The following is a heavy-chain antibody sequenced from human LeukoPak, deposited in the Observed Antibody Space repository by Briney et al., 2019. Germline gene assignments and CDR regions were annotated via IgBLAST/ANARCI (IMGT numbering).Heavy chain of an antibody. CDR3: AALWDTRGGYFDY. Sequence: SVKVSCKASGFTFTSSAMQWVRQPRGQRLEWIGWIVVGSGNTNYAQKFQERVTITRDMSTSTVYMELSSLRSEDTAVYYCAALWDTRGGYFDYWGQGTLVTVSS. CDR2: IVVGSGNT. CDR1: GFTFTSSA. D-gene: IGHD3-10*01. J-gene: IGHJ4*02. V-gene: IGHV1-58*02.